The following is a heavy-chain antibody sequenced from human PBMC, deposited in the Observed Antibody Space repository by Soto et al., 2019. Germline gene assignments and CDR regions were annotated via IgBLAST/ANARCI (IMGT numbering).Heavy chain of an antibody. CDR1: GFTFSSYA. Sequence: QVQLVESGGGVVQPGRSLRLSCAASGFTFSSYAMHWVRQAPGKGLEWVAVISYDGSNKYYADSVKGRFTISRDNSKNTLYLQLNRLRAEDTAVYYCAREEGGYGGNSGGQGTLVTVSS. D-gene: IGHD2-15*01. V-gene: IGHV3-30-3*01. CDR2: ISYDGSNK. J-gene: IGHJ5*01. CDR3: AREEGGYGGNS.